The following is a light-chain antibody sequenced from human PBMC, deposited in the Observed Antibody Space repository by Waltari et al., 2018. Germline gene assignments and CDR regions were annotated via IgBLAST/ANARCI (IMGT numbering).Light chain of an antibody. CDR3: ASYLGGNIWV. J-gene: IGLJ3*02. V-gene: IGLV2-23*01. CDR2: EDD. Sequence: QSALTQPASVSGSPGPAITTPRPGTSRNIWNSKIASWYQHHPGQAPKVLIYEDDKSPSGISNRFSGSKSGNTASLTISGLQAEDEADYYCASYLGGNIWVFGGGTRLTV. CDR1: SRNIWNSKI.